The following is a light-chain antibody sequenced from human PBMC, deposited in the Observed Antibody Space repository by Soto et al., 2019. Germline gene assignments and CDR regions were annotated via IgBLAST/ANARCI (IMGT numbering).Light chain of an antibody. J-gene: IGLJ3*02. Sequence: QSVMTQPPSVSAAPGQTVTISCSGSSSNIGGNSVSWYQQLPGTAPKLLIYDDDKRPSGIPDRFSGSKSGTSATLGITGFRTEDEAHYYCQSYDNSLRGWVFGGGTKLTVL. V-gene: IGLV1-51*01. CDR1: SSNIGGNS. CDR3: QSYDNSLRGWV. CDR2: DDD.